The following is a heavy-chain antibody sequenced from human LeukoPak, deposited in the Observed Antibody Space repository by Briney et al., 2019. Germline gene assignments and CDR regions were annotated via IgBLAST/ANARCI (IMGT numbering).Heavy chain of an antibody. CDR1: GFTFSSYG. D-gene: IGHD2-15*01. J-gene: IGHJ4*02. CDR2: IRYDGSNK. CDR3: AKDRPDIVVVVSATY. V-gene: IGHV3-30*02. Sequence: GGSLRLSCAASGFTFSSYGMHWVRQAPGKGLEWVAFIRYDGSNKYYADSVKGRFTISRDNSKNTLYLQMNSLRAEGTAVYYCAKDRPDIVVVVSATYWGQGTLVTVSS.